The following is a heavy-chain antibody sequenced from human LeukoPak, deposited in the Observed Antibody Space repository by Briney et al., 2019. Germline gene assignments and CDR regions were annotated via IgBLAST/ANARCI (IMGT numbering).Heavy chain of an antibody. J-gene: IGHJ4*02. D-gene: IGHD2-15*01. CDR1: GGSISSSSYY. CDR3: ARDSRYCSGGNCHLRFDY. V-gene: IGHV4-39*07. Sequence: PSETLSLTCTVSGGSISSSSYYWGWIRQPPGKGLEWIASIYYSGSTYYNPSLKSRVTISVDTSKNQFSLKLSSVTAADAAVYYCARDSRYCSGGNCHLRFDYWGQGILVTVSS. CDR2: IYYSGST.